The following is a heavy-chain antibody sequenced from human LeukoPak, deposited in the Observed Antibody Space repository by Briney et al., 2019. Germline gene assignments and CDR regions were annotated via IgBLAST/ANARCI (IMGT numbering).Heavy chain of an antibody. CDR3: ARTYYYDNSAVFGY. D-gene: IGHD3-22*01. CDR2: ISSSSSYI. CDR1: GFTFSSYS. V-gene: IGHV3-21*01. J-gene: IGHJ4*02. Sequence: GGSLRLSCATSGFTFSSYSMNWVRQAPGKGLEWVSSISSSSSYISYADSVEGRFTISRDNAKNSLYLQMNSLRAEDTAVYYCARTYYYDNSAVFGYWGQGTLVTVSS.